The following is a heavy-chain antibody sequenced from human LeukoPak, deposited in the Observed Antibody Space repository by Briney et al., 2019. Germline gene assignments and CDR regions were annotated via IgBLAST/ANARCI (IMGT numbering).Heavy chain of an antibody. CDR2: IYYSGST. CDR1: GGSISSYY. V-gene: IGHV4-59*01. D-gene: IGHD3-10*01. Sequence: SETLSLTCTVSGGSISSYYWSWIRQPPGKGLEWIGYIYYSGSTNYNPSLKSRATISVDTSKNQFSLKLSSVTAADTAVYYCARWGYYYGSGSSAFDIWGQGTMVTVSS. CDR3: ARWGYYYGSGSSAFDI. J-gene: IGHJ3*02.